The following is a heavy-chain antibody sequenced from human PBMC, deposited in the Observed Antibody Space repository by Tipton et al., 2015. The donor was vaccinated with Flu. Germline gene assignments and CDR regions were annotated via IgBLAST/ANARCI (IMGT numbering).Heavy chain of an antibody. J-gene: IGHJ2*01. Sequence: TLSLTCAVYGGSFSGYYWSWLRQPPGKGLEWIGEINHSGSTNYNPSLTCGVTISVATSKNQFSLKLSSVTAADTAVYYCARGYCSGGSCSYWYFDLWGRCTLVPVSS. CDR1: GGSFSGYY. CDR3: ARGYCSGGSCSYWYFDL. D-gene: IGHD2-15*01. CDR2: INHSGST. V-gene: IGHV4-34*01.